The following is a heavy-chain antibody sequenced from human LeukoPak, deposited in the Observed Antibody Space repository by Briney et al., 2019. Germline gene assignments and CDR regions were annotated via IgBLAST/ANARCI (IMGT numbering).Heavy chain of an antibody. CDR3: ASVAARPAFPDY. V-gene: IGHV4-59*11. J-gene: IGHJ4*02. CDR1: GGSLSSHY. CDR2: IYYSAST. Sequence: SETLSLTCTVSGGSLSSHYWSWVRQPPGKGLEWIGYIYYSASTNHNRFLKSRVNTSVDTSKHQFSLKLSYVTAADTAVYYCASVAARPAFPDYWGPGTLVTVSS. D-gene: IGHD6-6*01.